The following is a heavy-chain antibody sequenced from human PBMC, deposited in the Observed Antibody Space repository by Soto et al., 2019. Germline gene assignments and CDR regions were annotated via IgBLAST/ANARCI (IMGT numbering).Heavy chain of an antibody. Sequence: GGSLRLSCAASGFTFSSYGMHWVRQAPGKGLEWVAVISYDGSNKYYADSVKGRFTISRDNSKNTLYLQMNSLRAEDTAVYYCAKDQITIFGVDYYYGMDVWGQGTTVTVSS. D-gene: IGHD3-3*01. CDR3: AKDQITIFGVDYYYGMDV. J-gene: IGHJ6*02. CDR2: ISYDGSNK. CDR1: GFTFSSYG. V-gene: IGHV3-30*18.